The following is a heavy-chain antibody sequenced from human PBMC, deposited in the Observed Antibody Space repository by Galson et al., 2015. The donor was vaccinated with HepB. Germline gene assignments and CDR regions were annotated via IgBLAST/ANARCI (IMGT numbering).Heavy chain of an antibody. CDR3: ARAGLLWFGELSDNAFDI. J-gene: IGHJ3*02. Sequence: SVKVSCKASGYTFTSYYMHWVRQAPGQGLEWMGIINPSGGSTSYAQKFQGRVTMTRDTSTSTVYMELSSLRSEDTAVYYCARAGLLWFGELSDNAFDIWGQGTMVTVSS. D-gene: IGHD3-10*01. V-gene: IGHV1-46*03. CDR1: GYTFTSYY. CDR2: INPSGGST.